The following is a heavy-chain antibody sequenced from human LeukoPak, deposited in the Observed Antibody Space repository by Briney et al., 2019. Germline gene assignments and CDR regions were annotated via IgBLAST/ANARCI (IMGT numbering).Heavy chain of an antibody. D-gene: IGHD4-23*01. CDR2: ISYDGSNK. Sequence: GGSLRLSCAASEFTFSSYAMHLVRQAPGKGLEWVAVISYDGSNKYYADSVKGRFTISRDNSKNTLYLQMNSLRAEDTAVYYCARDQFPTRWQGHYYYYGMDVWGQGTTVTVSS. J-gene: IGHJ6*02. CDR3: ARDQFPTRWQGHYYYYGMDV. CDR1: EFTFSSYA. V-gene: IGHV3-30-3*01.